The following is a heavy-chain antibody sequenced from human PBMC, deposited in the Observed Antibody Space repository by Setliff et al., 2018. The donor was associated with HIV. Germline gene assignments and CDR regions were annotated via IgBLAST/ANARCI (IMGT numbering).Heavy chain of an antibody. D-gene: IGHD6-13*01. Sequence: PGGSLRLSCAASGLTLGDYGMVWVRQAPGKGLEWVSSISPSSVYLNYADSMKGRVTISRDNSKKTLYLQMNSLRPEDTAVYHCAKARSGYQLMPWYYYMDVWGQGTTVTVSS. CDR2: ISPSSVYL. CDR1: GLTLGDYG. CDR3: AKARSGYQLMPWYYYMDV. V-gene: IGHV3-21*01. J-gene: IGHJ6*03.